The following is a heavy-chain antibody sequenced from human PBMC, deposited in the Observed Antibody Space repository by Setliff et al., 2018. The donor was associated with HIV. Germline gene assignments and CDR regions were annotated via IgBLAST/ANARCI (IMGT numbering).Heavy chain of an antibody. CDR2: ISAYNGNT. D-gene: IGHD6-13*01. V-gene: IGHV1-18*01. Sequence: ASVKVSCKASGYTFTSYGISWVRQAPGQGLEWMGWISAYNGNTNYAQKLQGRVTMTTDTSTSTAYMELRRLRSDDTAVYYCARVDGPPSSIWYLYWGQGTLVTVSS. CDR1: GYTFTSYG. J-gene: IGHJ4*02. CDR3: ARVDGPPSSIWYLY.